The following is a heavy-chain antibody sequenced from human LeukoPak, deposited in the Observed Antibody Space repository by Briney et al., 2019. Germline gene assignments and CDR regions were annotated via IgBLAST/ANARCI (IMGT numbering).Heavy chain of an antibody. CDR2: ISSSSSYI. D-gene: IGHD2-2*01. J-gene: IGHJ4*02. V-gene: IGHV3-21*01. CDR3: ARGPPSGCSSTSCYLNY. Sequence: GSLRLSCAASGFTFNSYSMNWVRQAPGKGLEWVSSISSSSSYIYYADSVKGRFTISRDNAKNSLYLQMNSLRAEDTAVYYCARGPPSGCSSTSCYLNYWGQGTLVTVSS. CDR1: GFTFNSYS.